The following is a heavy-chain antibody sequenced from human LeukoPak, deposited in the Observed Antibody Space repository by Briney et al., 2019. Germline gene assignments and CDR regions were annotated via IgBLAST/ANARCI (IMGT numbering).Heavy chain of an antibody. D-gene: IGHD1-26*01. J-gene: IGHJ4*02. CDR2: IYYSGST. CDR1: GGSISSYY. Sequence: PSETLSLTCTVSGGSISSYYWSWIRQPPGKGLEWIGYIYYSGSTYYNPSLKSRVTISVDTSKNQFSLKLSSVTAAETAVYYCARSPRLGRYGYGPWELPVSYFDYWGQGTLVTVSS. CDR3: ARSPRLGRYGYGPWELPVSYFDY. V-gene: IGHV4-59*08.